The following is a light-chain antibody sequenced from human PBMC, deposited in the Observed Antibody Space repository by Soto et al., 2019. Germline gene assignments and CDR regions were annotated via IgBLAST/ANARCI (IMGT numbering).Light chain of an antibody. Sequence: DIQMTQSPSTLSASVGDRVIITCRASQTINNGLAWYQQKPGKAPNLLIYDASSLESGVPSRFSGSGSGTEFTLTITSLQPDDFATYYCQQFKTYPWTFGQGTRVEIQ. CDR1: QTINNG. J-gene: IGKJ1*01. V-gene: IGKV1-5*01. CDR3: QQFKTYPWT. CDR2: DAS.